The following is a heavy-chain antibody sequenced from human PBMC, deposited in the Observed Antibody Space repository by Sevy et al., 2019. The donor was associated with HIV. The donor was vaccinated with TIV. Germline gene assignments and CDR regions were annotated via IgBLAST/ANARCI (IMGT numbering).Heavy chain of an antibody. CDR3: ARARYRCSGGSCYSGYYYYGMDV. V-gene: IGHV1-69*13. CDR1: GGTFSSYA. CDR2: IIPIFGTA. D-gene: IGHD2-15*01. J-gene: IGHJ6*02. Sequence: ASVKVSCKASGGTFSSYAISWVRQAPGQGLEWMGGIIPIFGTANYAQKFQGRVTITADESTSTAYMELSSLRSEDTAVYYCARARYRCSGGSCYSGYYYYGMDVWGQGTPVTVSS.